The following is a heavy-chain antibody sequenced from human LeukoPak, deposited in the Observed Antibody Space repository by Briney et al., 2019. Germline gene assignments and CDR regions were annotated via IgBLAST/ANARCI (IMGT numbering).Heavy chain of an antibody. CDR2: IYYSGST. J-gene: IGHJ5*02. V-gene: IGHV4-59*01. CDR3: ARGVGIAAAGTSWFDP. CDR1: GGSISSYY. D-gene: IGHD6-13*01. Sequence: PSVTLSLTCTVSGGSISSYYWNWIRQPPGKGLEWIGYIYYSGSTNYNPSLKSRVTISVDTSKNQFSLKLSSVTAADTAVYYCARGVGIAAAGTSWFDPWGQGTLVTVSS.